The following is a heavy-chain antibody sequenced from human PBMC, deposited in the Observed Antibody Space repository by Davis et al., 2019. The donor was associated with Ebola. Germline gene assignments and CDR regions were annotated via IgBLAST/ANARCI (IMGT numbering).Heavy chain of an antibody. CDR1: GGSISSSSW. CDR2: IYHSGGT. V-gene: IGHV4-4*02. CDR3: ARHYYDFWSGYQSTNWFDP. D-gene: IGHD3-3*01. J-gene: IGHJ5*02. Sequence: SETLSLTCAVSGGSISSSSWWSWVRQPPGKGLEWIGEIYHSGGTNYNPSLTSRVTISVETSKNQFSLKLSSVTAADTAVYYCARHYYDFWSGYQSTNWFDPWGQGTLVAVSS.